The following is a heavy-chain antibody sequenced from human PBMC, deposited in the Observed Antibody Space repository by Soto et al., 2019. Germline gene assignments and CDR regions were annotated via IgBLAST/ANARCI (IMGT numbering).Heavy chain of an antibody. CDR1: GFTFSSYS. CDR3: ARGAEYYDSSGYYDY. D-gene: IGHD3-22*01. Sequence: GGSLRLSCAASGFTFSSYSMNWVRQAPGKGLEWVSYISSSSSTIYYADSVKGRFTISRDNAKNSLYLQMNSLRDEDTAVYYCARGAEYYDSSGYYDYWGQGTLVTVSS. CDR2: ISSSSSTI. J-gene: IGHJ4*02. V-gene: IGHV3-48*02.